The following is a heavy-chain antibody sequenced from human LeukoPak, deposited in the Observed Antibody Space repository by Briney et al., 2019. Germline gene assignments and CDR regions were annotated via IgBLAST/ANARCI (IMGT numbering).Heavy chain of an antibody. CDR1: GGSISSHY. D-gene: IGHD5-24*01. J-gene: IGHJ3*02. CDR2: IYYSGST. CDR3: ARERSEWLQPHGAFDI. V-gene: IGHV4-59*11. Sequence: SETLSLTCTVSGGSISSHYWSWIRQPPGKGLEWIGYIYYSGSTNYNPSLKSRVTISVDTSKNQFSLKLNSVTAADTAVYYCARERSEWLQPHGAFDIWGQGTMVTVSS.